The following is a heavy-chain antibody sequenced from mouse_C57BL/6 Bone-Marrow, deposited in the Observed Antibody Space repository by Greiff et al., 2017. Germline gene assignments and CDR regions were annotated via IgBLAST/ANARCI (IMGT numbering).Heavy chain of an antibody. CDR1: GYTFTSYW. V-gene: IGHV1-55*01. J-gene: IGHJ2*01. Sequence: QVQLKQPGAELVKPGASVKMSCKASGYTFTSYWITWVKQRPGQGLEWIGDIYPGSGSPNYNEKFKSKATLTVDTSSSTAYMQLSSLTSEDSAVYYCARRNSNYRFDYWGQDTTLTVSS. D-gene: IGHD2-5*01. CDR2: IYPGSGSP. CDR3: ARRNSNYRFDY.